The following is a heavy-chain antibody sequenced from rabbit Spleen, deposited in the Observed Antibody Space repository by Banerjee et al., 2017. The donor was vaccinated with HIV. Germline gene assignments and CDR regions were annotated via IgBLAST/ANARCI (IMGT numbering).Heavy chain of an antibody. CDR1: GFSFSSSYW. J-gene: IGHJ6*01. CDR3: ATGGVGGYAYSLAYGMDL. Sequence: QSLEESGGDLVKPGASLTLTCTASGFSFSSSYWICWVRQAPGKGLEWIACMNAGFSDTTYYASWAKGRFTISKTSSTAVTLQMTSLTAADTATYFCATGGVGGYAYSLAYGMDLWGPGTLVTVS. D-gene: IGHD6-1*01. CDR2: MNAGFSDTT. V-gene: IGHV1S40*01.